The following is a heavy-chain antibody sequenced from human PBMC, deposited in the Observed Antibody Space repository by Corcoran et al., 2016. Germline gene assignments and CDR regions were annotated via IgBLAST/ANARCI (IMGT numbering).Heavy chain of an antibody. Sequence: QVQLQESGPGLVKPSETLSLTCTVSGGSISSSSYYWGWIRQPPGKGLEWIGSIYYSGRTYYNPSLKRRVTISVDTAKNQFSLKLSSVTAADTAVYYWAREGGARVGGVPYWGQGTLVTVSS. J-gene: IGHJ4*02. CDR1: GGSISSSSYY. V-gene: IGHV4-39*07. CDR3: AREGGARVGGVPY. D-gene: IGHD3-16*01. CDR2: IYYSGRT.